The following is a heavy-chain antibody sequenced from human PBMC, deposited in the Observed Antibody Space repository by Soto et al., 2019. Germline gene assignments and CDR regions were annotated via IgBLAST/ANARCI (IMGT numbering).Heavy chain of an antibody. CDR2: ISSSSSYI. Sequence: TGGSLRLSCAASGFTFSSYSMNWVRQAPGKGLEWVSSISSSSSYIYYADSVKGRFTISRDNAKDSLYLQMNSLRAEDTAVYYCAAYQLLAYYYGMDVWGQGTTVTVSS. V-gene: IGHV3-21*01. CDR1: GFTFSSYS. D-gene: IGHD2-2*01. CDR3: AAYQLLAYYYGMDV. J-gene: IGHJ6*02.